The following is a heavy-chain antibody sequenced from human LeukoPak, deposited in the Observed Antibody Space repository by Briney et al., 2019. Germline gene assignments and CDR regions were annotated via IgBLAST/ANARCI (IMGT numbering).Heavy chain of an antibody. J-gene: IGHJ5*02. CDR1: SGSISSSSYY. CDR3: ARDLRYGSGSIRKYNWFDP. V-gene: IGHV4-39*07. Sequence: SETLSLTCTVSSGSISSSSYYWGWIRQPPGKGLEWIGSIYYSGSTYYNPSLKSRVTISVDTSKNQFSLKLSSVTAADTAVYYCARDLRYGSGSIRKYNWFDPWGQGTLVTVSS. D-gene: IGHD3-10*01. CDR2: IYYSGST.